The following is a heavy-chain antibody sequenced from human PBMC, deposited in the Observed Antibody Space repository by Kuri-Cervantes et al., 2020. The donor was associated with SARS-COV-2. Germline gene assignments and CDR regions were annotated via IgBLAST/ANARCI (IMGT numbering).Heavy chain of an antibody. CDR3: ARGRSTSCYPH. V-gene: IGHV4-39*07. Sequence: SETLSLTCTVSGGSISSSSYYWGWIRQPPGKGLEWIGSIYYSGSTYYNPSLKSRVTISVDTSKNQFSLKLSSVIAADTAVYYCARGRSTSCYPHWGQGTLVTVSS. CDR1: GGSISSSSYY. CDR2: IYYSGST. D-gene: IGHD2-2*01. J-gene: IGHJ4*02.